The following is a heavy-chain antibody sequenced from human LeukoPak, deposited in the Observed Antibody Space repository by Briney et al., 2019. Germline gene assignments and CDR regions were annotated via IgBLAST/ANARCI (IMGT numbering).Heavy chain of an antibody. CDR2: IIPIFGTA. CDR1: GGTFSSYA. D-gene: IGHD3-16*01. V-gene: IGHV1-69*05. Sequence: SVKVSCKASGGTFSSYAISWVRQAPGQGLEWMGGIIPIFGTANYAQKFQGRVTITTDESTSTAYMELSSLRSEDTAVYYCARGRFGGAREHAFDIWSQGTMVTVSS. CDR3: ARGRFGGAREHAFDI. J-gene: IGHJ3*02.